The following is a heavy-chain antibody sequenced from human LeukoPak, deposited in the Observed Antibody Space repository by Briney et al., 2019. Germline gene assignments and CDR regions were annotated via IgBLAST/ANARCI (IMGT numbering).Heavy chain of an antibody. CDR3: ARRSGIAVAGAFDY. V-gene: IGHV3-23*01. CDR2: ISGSDGTT. D-gene: IGHD6-19*01. J-gene: IGHJ4*02. CDR1: GFTFSNYA. Sequence: PGGSLRLSCAASGFTFSNYAMSWVRQAPGPGLEWGSGISGSDGTTYYADSVKGRFTISRDNSKNTLYLQMNSLRAEDTAVYYCARRSGIAVAGAFDYWGQGTLVTVSS.